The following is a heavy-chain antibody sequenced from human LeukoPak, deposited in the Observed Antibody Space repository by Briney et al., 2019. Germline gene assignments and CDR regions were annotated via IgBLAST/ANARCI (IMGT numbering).Heavy chain of an antibody. J-gene: IGHJ6*02. V-gene: IGHV1-2*02. CDR3: ARDRGRIAVAGTNYYYGMDV. CDR2: INPNSGGT. D-gene: IGHD6-19*01. Sequence: GASVTVSCKASGYTFTGYYMHWVRQAPGQGLEWMGWINPNSGGTNYAQKFQGRVTMTRDTSISTAYMELSRLRSDDTAVYYCARDRGRIAVAGTNYYYGMDVWGQGTTVTVSS. CDR1: GYTFTGYY.